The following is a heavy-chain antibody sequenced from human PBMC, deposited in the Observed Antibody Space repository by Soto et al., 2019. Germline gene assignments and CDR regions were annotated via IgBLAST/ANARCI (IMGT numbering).Heavy chain of an antibody. V-gene: IGHV4-61*01. CDR1: GGSVSSGSYY. Sequence: SETLSLTCTVSGGSVSSGSYYWSWIRQPPGKGLEWIGYIYHSGSTNYNPSLKSRVTISVDTSKNQFSLKLSSVTAADTAVYYCARVALTSPDFDYWGQGTLVTVSS. J-gene: IGHJ4*02. D-gene: IGHD2-21*02. CDR2: IYHSGST. CDR3: ARVALTSPDFDY.